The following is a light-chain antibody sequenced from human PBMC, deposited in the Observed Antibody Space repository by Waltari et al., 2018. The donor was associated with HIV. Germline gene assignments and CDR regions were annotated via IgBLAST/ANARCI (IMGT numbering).Light chain of an antibody. CDR1: SSDVRIYNL. V-gene: IGLV2-23*02. CDR3: CSYAGSSTLV. J-gene: IGLJ2*01. CDR2: EVT. Sequence: QSALTQPASVSGSPGQSITLSCTGTSSDVRIYNLVSWYQQHPGKAPKLMIYEVTKRPSGVSNRFSGSKSGNTASLTISGLQAEDEADYFCCSYAGSSTLVFGGGTKLTVL.